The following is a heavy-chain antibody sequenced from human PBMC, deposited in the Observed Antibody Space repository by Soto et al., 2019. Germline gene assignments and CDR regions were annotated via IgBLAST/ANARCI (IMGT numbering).Heavy chain of an antibody. Sequence: GGSLRLSCVASGFTFSSYSMNWVRQAPGKGLEWVSYITVGSTTIYYADSVEGRFTISRDNAKNSVYLQMNSLRDEDTAVYYCARVIAMDLLLRTAPGYWGQGTLVTVS. D-gene: IGHD5-18*01. V-gene: IGHV3-48*02. J-gene: IGHJ4*02. CDR2: ITVGSTTI. CDR3: ARVIAMDLLLRTAPGY. CDR1: GFTFSSYS.